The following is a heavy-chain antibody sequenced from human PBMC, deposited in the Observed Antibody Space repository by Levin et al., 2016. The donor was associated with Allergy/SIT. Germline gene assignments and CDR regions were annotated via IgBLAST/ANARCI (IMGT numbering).Heavy chain of an antibody. D-gene: IGHD6-6*01. CDR2: INAGNGNT. Sequence: ASVKVSCKASGYTFTSYAMHWVRQAPGQRLEWMGWINAGNGNTKYSQKFQGRVTITRDTSASTAYMELSSLRSEDTAVYYCAASIAVPPPFDYYYYGMDVWGQGTTVTVSS. CDR3: AASIAVPPPFDYYYYGMDV. CDR1: GYTFTSYA. V-gene: IGHV1-3*01. J-gene: IGHJ6*02.